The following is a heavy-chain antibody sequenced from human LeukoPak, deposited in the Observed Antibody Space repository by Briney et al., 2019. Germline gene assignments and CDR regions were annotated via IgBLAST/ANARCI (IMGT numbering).Heavy chain of an antibody. D-gene: IGHD6-19*01. V-gene: IGHV4-4*02. CDR1: GGSISSSNW. CDR3: ARGPWEYSSGDS. J-gene: IGHJ4*02. Sequence: SGTLSLTCAVSGGSISSSNWWSWVRQPPGKGLEWIGEIYHSGSTNYDPSLKSRVTISVDTSKNQFSLKLSSVTAADTAVYFCARGPWEYSSGDSWGQGTLVTVSS. CDR2: IYHSGST.